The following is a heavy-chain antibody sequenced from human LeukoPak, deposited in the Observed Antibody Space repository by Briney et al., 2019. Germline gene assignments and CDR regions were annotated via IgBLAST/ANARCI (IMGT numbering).Heavy chain of an antibody. Sequence: GESLKISCKGSGYSFTSCWIGWVRQMPGKGLEWMGIIYPGDSDTRYSPSFQGQVTISADKSISTAYLQWSSLKASGTAMYYCARHTRLSQSRWSFGPTTPFDYWGQGTLVTGSS. CDR2: IYPGDSDT. CDR1: GYSFTSCW. J-gene: IGHJ4*02. CDR3: ARHTRLSQSRWSFGPTTPFDY. D-gene: IGHD3-3*01. V-gene: IGHV5-51*01.